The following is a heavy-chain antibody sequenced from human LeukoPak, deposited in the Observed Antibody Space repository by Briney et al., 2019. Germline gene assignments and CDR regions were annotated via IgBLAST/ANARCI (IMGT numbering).Heavy chain of an antibody. D-gene: IGHD2-15*01. CDR3: ARKLTGYCSGGSCYATWFDP. V-gene: IGHV4-30-4*01. J-gene: IGHJ5*02. CDR2: IYYSGTT. CDR1: GGSISIVYYD. Sequence: SETLSLTRTVSGGSISIVYYDCSWIRHPPGKGLEWIAYIYYSGTTYYNPSLKSRVTLSVDTCKTQFYLQLSSVTAADTAVYYCARKLTGYCSGGSCYATWFDPWGQGTLVTVSS.